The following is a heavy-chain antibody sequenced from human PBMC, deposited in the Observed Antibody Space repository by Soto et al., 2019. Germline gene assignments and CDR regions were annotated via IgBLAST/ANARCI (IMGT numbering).Heavy chain of an antibody. Sequence: PGESLKISCKGSGYSFTSYWIGWVRQMPGKGLEWMGIIYPGDSDTRYSPSFQGQVTISADKSISTAYLQWSSLKASDTAMYYCARFPSSIAASAPYYYYYYGMDVWGQGTTVTVSS. CDR2: IYPGDSDT. CDR3: ARFPSSIAASAPYYYYYYGMDV. D-gene: IGHD6-6*01. CDR1: GYSFTSYW. V-gene: IGHV5-51*01. J-gene: IGHJ6*02.